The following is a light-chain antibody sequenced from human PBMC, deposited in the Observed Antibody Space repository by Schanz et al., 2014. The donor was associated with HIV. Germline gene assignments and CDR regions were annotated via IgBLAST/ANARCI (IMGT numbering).Light chain of an antibody. CDR1: SGSIATYY. J-gene: IGLJ2*01. V-gene: IGLV6-57*04. CDR2: DNN. Sequence: NFMLTQPHSVSESPGKTVTISCTRNSGSIATYYVQWYQQRPGSAPTTVIYDNNKRPSGVPDRFSGSIDTSSNSASLTISGLKAEDEADYYCTSYTSSNTLGVFGGGTKVTVL. CDR3: TSYTSSNTLGV.